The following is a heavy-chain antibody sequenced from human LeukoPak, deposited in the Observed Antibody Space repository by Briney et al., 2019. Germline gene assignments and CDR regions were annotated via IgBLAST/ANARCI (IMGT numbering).Heavy chain of an antibody. J-gene: IGHJ4*02. CDR3: ARYRPAYSSSRPFDY. D-gene: IGHD6-13*01. CDR1: GDSISSGDYY. Sequence: SQTLSLTCTVSGDSISSGDYYWSWIRQPAGTGLEWIGRISSSGSTNYNPSLKSRVTISVDTSKNQFSLKLSSVTAADTAKYYCARYRPAYSSSRPFDYWGQGTLVTVSS. V-gene: IGHV4-61*02. CDR2: ISSSGST.